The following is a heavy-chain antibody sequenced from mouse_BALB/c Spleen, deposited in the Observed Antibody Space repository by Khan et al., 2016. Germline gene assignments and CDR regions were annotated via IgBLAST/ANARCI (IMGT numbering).Heavy chain of an antibody. CDR1: GYSITTDYA. V-gene: IGHV3-2*02. J-gene: IGHJ4*01. D-gene: IGHD2-2*01. CDR3: ATWVRRTGTVDC. Sequence: VQLQQSGPGLVKPSQSLSLTCTVSGYSITTDYAWNWIRQFPGNKLEWMGYISSSGSTSYNPSLKGRVSIIRDTSKNHFFLQLNSVTTEDTATXYCATWVRRTGTVDCWGQGTTATVSS. CDR2: ISSSGST.